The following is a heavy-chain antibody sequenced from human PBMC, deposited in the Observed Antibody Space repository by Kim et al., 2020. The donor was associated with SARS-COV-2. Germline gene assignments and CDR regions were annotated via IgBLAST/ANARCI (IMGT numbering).Heavy chain of an antibody. Sequence: SETLSLTCTVSGGSISSYYWSWIRQPPGKGLEWIGYIYYSGSTNYNPSLTSRVTISVDTSKTQFSLTLSSVSAADTAVYYCSRAHREWSQYTANWYFDL. CDR2: IYYSGST. D-gene: IGHD3-3*01. CDR1: GGSISSYY. J-gene: IGHJ2*01. CDR3: SRAHREWSQYTANWYFDL. V-gene: IGHV4-59*01.